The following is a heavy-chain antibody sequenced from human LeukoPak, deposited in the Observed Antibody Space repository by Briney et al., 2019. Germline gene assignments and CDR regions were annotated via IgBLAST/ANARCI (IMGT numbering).Heavy chain of an antibody. V-gene: IGHV3-74*01. J-gene: IGHJ3*02. CDR2: INSDGSST. D-gene: IGHD6-13*01. Sequence: GGSLRLSCAASGFTFSSYWMHWVRQAPGKGLVWVSRINSDGSSTSYADSVKGRFTISRDNAKNTLYLQMNSLRAEDTAVYYCARGGSSSWYGAFDIWGQGTMVTVSS. CDR3: ARGGSSSWYGAFDI. CDR1: GFTFSSYW.